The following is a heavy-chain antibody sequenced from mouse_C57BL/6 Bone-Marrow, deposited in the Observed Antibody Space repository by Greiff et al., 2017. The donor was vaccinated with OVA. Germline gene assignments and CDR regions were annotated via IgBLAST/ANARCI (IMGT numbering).Heavy chain of an antibody. CDR1: GYTFTGYW. J-gene: IGHJ1*03. Sequence: VQLQQSGAELMKPGASVKLSCKASGYTFTGYWIEWVKQRPGHGLEWIGEIFPGSGSTNYNEKLKGKSTFTADTSSNTAYIQLSSLTTEDSAIYYCASGLRRYWYYDVWGTGTTVTVSS. CDR2: IFPGSGST. CDR3: ASGLRRYWYYDV. V-gene: IGHV1-9*01. D-gene: IGHD2-2*01.